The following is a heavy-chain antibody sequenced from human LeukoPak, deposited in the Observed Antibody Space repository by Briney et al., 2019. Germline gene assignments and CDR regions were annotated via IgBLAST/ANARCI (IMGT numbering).Heavy chain of an antibody. CDR3: ARDLCSGGSCYSGLD. V-gene: IGHV1-46*01. J-gene: IGHJ4*02. Sequence: ASVKVSCKASGYTFTSYYMHWVRQAPGQGLEGMGIINPSGGSTSYAQKFQGRVTMTRDTSTSTVYMELSSLRSEDTAVYYCARDLCSGGSCYSGLDWGQGTLVTVSS. D-gene: IGHD2-15*01. CDR1: GYTFTSYY. CDR2: INPSGGST.